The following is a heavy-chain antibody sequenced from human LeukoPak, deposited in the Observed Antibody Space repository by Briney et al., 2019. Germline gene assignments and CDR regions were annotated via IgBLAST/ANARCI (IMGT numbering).Heavy chain of an antibody. CDR2: ISAYNGNT. CDR1: GGTFSSYG. D-gene: IGHD3-22*01. CDR3: ARDNYYDSSGLEIDY. J-gene: IGHJ4*02. Sequence: ASVKVSCRASGGTFSSYGISWVRQAPGQGLEWMGWISAYNGNTNYAQKLQGRVTMTTDTSTSTAYMELRSLRSDDTAVYYCARDNYYDSSGLEIDYWGQGTLVTVSS. V-gene: IGHV1-18*01.